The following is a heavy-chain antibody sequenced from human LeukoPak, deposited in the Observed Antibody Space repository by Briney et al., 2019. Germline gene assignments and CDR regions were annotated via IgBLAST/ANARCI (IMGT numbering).Heavy chain of an antibody. J-gene: IGHJ4*02. CDR2: INPSGGST. Sequence: ASVKVCCKASGYTFTSYYMHWVRQAPGQGLEWMGIINPSGGSTSYAPKFQGRVTVTRDTSTSTVYMELRSLRSEDTAVYYCARVDCSSGRCYTLDFDYWGQGTLVSVSS. CDR3: ARVDCSSGRCYTLDFDY. D-gene: IGHD2-2*02. V-gene: IGHV1-46*03. CDR1: GYTFTSYY.